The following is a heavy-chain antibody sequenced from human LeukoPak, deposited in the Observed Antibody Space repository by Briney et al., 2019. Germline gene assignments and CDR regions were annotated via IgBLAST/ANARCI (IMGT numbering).Heavy chain of an antibody. CDR1: GGTFSSYA. D-gene: IGHD4-17*01. CDR2: IIPIFGTA. CDR3: ARAWIDYGDLLPFDY. V-gene: IGHV1-69*13. Sequence: SVKVSCKASGGTFSSYAISWLRQAPGQGLEWMGGIIPIFGTANYAQKFQGRVTITADESTSTAYMELSSLRSEDTAVYYCARAWIDYGDLLPFDYWGQGTLVTVSS. J-gene: IGHJ4*02.